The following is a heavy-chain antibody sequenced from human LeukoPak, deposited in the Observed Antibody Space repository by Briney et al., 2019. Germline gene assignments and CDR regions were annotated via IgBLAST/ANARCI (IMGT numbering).Heavy chain of an antibody. V-gene: IGHV5-51*01. CDR2: ISPGDSDT. CDR3: ARTYGSGSYDMDY. CDR1: GYRFTTYW. Sequence: GGSLQISFKGSGYRFTTYWVAWVRQMPGKGLEWMGIISPGDSDTRYSPSFEGQVTISADKSTSTAYLQWRSLRASDTAMYYCARTYGSGSYDMDYWGQGTLVTVSS. D-gene: IGHD3-10*01. J-gene: IGHJ4*02.